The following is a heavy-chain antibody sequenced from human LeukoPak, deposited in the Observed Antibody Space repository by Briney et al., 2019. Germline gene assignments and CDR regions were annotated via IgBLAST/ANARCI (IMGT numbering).Heavy chain of an antibody. CDR2: IKKDGSEK. CDR3: ARDLSGITGYTYGRGIDY. Sequence: GGSLRLSCAASGFTFSSYWMSWVRQAPGKGLEWVANIKKDGSEKYYVDSVKGRFTISRDNAKTSLYLQMNSLRAEDTAVYYCARDLSGITGYTYGRGIDYWGHGTLVTVSS. D-gene: IGHD5-18*01. J-gene: IGHJ4*01. CDR1: GFTFSSYW. V-gene: IGHV3-7*01.